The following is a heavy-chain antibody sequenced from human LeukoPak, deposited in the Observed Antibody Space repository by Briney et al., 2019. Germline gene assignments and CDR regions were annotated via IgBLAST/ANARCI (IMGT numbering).Heavy chain of an antibody. J-gene: IGHJ4*02. CDR2: ISSSSSST. CDR3: ARGSPSYYYGSGSYFDC. D-gene: IGHD3-10*01. V-gene: IGHV3-48*04. Sequence: GGSLRLSCAASGFTFSSYNMNWVRQAPGKGLEWISYISSSSSSTYYADSVKGRFTISRDNAKNSLYLQMNSLRAEDTAVYYCARGSPSYYYGSGSYFDCWGQGTLVTVSS. CDR1: GFTFSSYN.